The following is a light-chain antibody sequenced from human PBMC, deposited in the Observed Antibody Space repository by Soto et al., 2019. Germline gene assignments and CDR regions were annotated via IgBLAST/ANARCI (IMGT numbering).Light chain of an antibody. CDR3: QQLSAYPTAT. Sequence: DIQMTQSPSSLSASVGDRVTITCRASQTISNYLNWYQQQPGKAPKLLIYAASSLQSGAPSRFSGSGSGTDFTLTISSLQPEDFTTYYCQQLSAYPTATFGGGTKVDIK. V-gene: IGKV1-39*01. J-gene: IGKJ4*01. CDR1: QTISNY. CDR2: AAS.